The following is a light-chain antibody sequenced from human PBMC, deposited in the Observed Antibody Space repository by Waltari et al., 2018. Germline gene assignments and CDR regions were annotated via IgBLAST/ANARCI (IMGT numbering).Light chain of an antibody. CDR2: DAS. CDR3: QQYNNRPYT. Sequence: DIQMTQSPSTLPASIGDRVTITCRASQSIATRLAWFQQKPGKAPKLLIFDASSLESGVPSRFSGSGSETEFTLTISSLQAEDFVVYYCQQYNNRPYTFGQGTKLEIK. CDR1: QSIATR. V-gene: IGKV1-5*01. J-gene: IGKJ2*01.